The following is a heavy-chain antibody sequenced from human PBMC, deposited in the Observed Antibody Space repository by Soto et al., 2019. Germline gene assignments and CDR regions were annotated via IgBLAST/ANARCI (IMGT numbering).Heavy chain of an antibody. CDR3: AAGNIRGYYY. Sequence: GASVKVSCEASGYTFTNYGISWVRQAPGQGLEWMGWISAYNGNTKYAQKFQERVTITTDMSTSTAYMELSSLRSEDTAVYYCAAGNIRGYYYWGQGTLVTVSS. CDR2: ISAYNGNT. V-gene: IGHV1-18*01. J-gene: IGHJ4*02. D-gene: IGHD3-22*01. CDR1: GYTFTNYG.